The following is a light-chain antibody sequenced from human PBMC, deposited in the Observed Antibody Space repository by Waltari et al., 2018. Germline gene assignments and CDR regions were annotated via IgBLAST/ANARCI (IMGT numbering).Light chain of an antibody. Sequence: QSALSQPASVSGSPGQSITISCTGTSSDVGIYTLVSWYQQHPGKVPKPIIFEVNKRPSGVSNRFSGSKSGNTASLTISGLQPEDEADYYCCSYASDITLVFGGGTKLTVL. V-gene: IGLV2-23*02. CDR1: SSDVGIYTL. J-gene: IGLJ3*02. CDR3: CSYASDITLV. CDR2: EVN.